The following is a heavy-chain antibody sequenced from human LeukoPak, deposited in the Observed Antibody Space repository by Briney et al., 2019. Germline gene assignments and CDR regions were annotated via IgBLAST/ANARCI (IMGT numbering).Heavy chain of an antibody. CDR1: GGSISSSSYY. Sequence: SETLSLTCIVSGGSISSSSYYGGWIRQPPGKGLEWIGSIYYSGSTYYNPSLASRVTISVDTSKNQFSLKLTSVTAADTAVYYCARRSAIAARIFDYWGQGTLVTVSS. CDR2: IYYSGST. V-gene: IGHV4-39*01. J-gene: IGHJ4*02. D-gene: IGHD6-13*01. CDR3: ARRSAIAARIFDY.